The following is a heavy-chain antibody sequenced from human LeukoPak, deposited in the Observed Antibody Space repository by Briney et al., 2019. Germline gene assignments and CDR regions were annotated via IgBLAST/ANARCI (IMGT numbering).Heavy chain of an antibody. CDR3: ARVVSLYSSSWQTLGRFDY. V-gene: IGHV3-21*01. J-gene: IGHJ4*02. D-gene: IGHD6-13*01. CDR1: GFTFSSYS. Sequence: PGGSLRLSCAASGFTFSSYSMNWVRQAPGKGLEWVSSISSSSSYIYYADSVKGRFTISRDNAKNSLYLQMNSLRAEDTAVYYCARVVSLYSSSWQTLGRFDYWGQGTLVTVSS. CDR2: ISSSSSYI.